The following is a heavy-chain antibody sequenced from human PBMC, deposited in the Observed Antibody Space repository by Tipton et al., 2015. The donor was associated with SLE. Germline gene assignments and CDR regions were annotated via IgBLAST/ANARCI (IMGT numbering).Heavy chain of an antibody. V-gene: IGHV1-8*01. D-gene: IGHD6-19*01. CDR1: GYTFITYD. J-gene: IGHJ2*01. Sequence: QSGPEVKKPGASVRVSCKASGYTFITYDINWVRQATGQGLEWMGWMNPYSGTTGYAQKFQGKVTMTRNTSIGTAYMDLRSLRSDDTAVYYCARVTAVAGTRYFDLWGRGTLVTVSS. CDR3: ARVTAVAGTRYFDL. CDR2: MNPYSGTT.